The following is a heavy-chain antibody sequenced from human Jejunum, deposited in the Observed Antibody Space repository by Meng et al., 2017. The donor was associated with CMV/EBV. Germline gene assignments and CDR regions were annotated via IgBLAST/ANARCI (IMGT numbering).Heavy chain of an antibody. CDR1: SITSRDW. CDR2: AYHGGHT. Sequence: SITSRDWWTWVRKAPGKGLEWIGEAYHGGHTNYNPSLKSRVTMSVDKSKNQLSLKLTSVTAEDTAIYYCARQLDYYDTSGYSNSGYWGQGTLVTVSS. V-gene: IGHV4-4*02. CDR3: ARQLDYYDTSGYSNSGY. J-gene: IGHJ4*02. D-gene: IGHD3-22*01.